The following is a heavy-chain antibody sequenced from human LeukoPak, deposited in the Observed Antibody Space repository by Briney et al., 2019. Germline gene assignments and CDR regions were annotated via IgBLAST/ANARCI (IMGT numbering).Heavy chain of an antibody. Sequence: SEALSLTCAVYGGSFSGYYWSWIRQPPGKGLEWIGEINHSGSTNYNPSLKSRVTISVDTSKNQFSLKLSSVTAADTAVYYCARCSRRIVAAIKPPYSSAHYYGMDVWGQGTTVTVSS. CDR1: GGSFSGYY. D-gene: IGHD2-15*01. J-gene: IGHJ6*02. V-gene: IGHV4-34*01. CDR2: INHSGST. CDR3: ARCSRRIVAAIKPPYSSAHYYGMDV.